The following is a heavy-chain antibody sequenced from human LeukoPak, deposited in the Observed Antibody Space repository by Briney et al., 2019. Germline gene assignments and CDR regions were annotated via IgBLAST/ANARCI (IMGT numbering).Heavy chain of an antibody. Sequence: GGSLRLSCAASGFTFSNYGMHWAHQAPGKGLEWVAFIGFDGSDHSYADSVKGRFTISRDNSKNTLYLQMNSLRAEDTAVYYCAKALDYYGSGGDYWGQGTLVTVSS. V-gene: IGHV3-30*02. D-gene: IGHD3-10*01. CDR1: GFTFSNYG. J-gene: IGHJ4*02. CDR3: AKALDYYGSGGDY. CDR2: IGFDGSDH.